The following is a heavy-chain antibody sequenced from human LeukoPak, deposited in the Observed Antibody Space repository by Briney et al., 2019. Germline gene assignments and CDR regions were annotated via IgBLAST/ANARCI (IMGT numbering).Heavy chain of an antibody. D-gene: IGHD5-18*01. J-gene: IGHJ3*02. CDR2: IIPIFGTA. CDR3: ANGYSYGYGYAFDI. Sequence: VASVKVSCKASGYTFTSYGISWVRQAPGQGLEWMGGIIPIFGTANYAQKFQGRVTITTDESTSTAYMELSSLRSKDTAVYYCANGYSYGYGYAFDIWGQGTMVTVSS. CDR1: GYTFTSYG. V-gene: IGHV1-69*05.